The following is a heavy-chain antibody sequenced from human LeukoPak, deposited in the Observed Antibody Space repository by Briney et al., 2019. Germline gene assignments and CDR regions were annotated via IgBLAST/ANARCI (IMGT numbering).Heavy chain of an antibody. D-gene: IGHD6-19*01. V-gene: IGHV4-34*01. J-gene: IGHJ4*02. CDR2: INHSGTT. CDR1: DGSFSGYY. CDR3: ARDRDNVAGSRGYLDN. Sequence: PSETLSLTCAVYDGSFSGYYWSWIRQPPGKGLEWIGEINHSGTTNYNPSLKSRVTISVDTSKNQFFLKLNSVTAADTAVYYCARDRDNVAGSRGYLDNWGQGTLVTVSS.